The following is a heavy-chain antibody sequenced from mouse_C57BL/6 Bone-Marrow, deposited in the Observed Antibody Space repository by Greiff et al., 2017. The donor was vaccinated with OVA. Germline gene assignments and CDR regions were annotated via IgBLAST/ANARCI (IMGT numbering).Heavy chain of an antibody. CDR1: GYTFTDYN. Sequence: EVQLQESGPELVKPGASVKMSCKASGYTFTDYNMHWVKQSHGKSLEWIGYINPNNGGTSYNQKFKGKATLTVNKSSSTAYMELRSLTSEDSAVYYCASYYYGSSYDWYFDVWGTGTTVTVSS. CDR3: ASYYYGSSYDWYFDV. CDR2: INPNNGGT. J-gene: IGHJ1*03. V-gene: IGHV1-22*01. D-gene: IGHD1-1*01.